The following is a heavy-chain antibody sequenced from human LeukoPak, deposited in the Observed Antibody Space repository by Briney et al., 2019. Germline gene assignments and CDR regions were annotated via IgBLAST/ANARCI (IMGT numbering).Heavy chain of an antibody. CDR2: FDPEDGET. J-gene: IGHJ4*02. Sequence: GASVKVSCKVSGYTLAELSMHWVRQAPGKGLEWMGGFDPEDGETIYAQKFQGRVTMTEDTSTDTAYMELSSLRSEDTAVYYCASISSHFLRLPYFAYWGQGTLVTVSS. D-gene: IGHD2/OR15-2a*01. CDR1: GYTLAELS. CDR3: ASISSHFLRLPYFAY. V-gene: IGHV1-24*01.